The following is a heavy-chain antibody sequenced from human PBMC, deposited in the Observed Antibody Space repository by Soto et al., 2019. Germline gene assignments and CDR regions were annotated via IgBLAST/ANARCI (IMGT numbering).Heavy chain of an antibody. J-gene: IGHJ6*02. CDR2: IYQSGGTT. V-gene: IGHV4-4*02. CDR3: ASWRTTVTTWTNFGLDV. CDR1: GGSISSSHW. D-gene: IGHD4-4*01. Sequence: QVHLQESGPGLVRPSGTLSLTCAVSGGSISSSHWWTWVRQTPGQGLEWIGEIYQSGGTTNYNPSLKSRVTMSVDQSKNQFSLNLRSVTAADTAIYYCASWRTTVTTWTNFGLDVWGQGTTVTVSS.